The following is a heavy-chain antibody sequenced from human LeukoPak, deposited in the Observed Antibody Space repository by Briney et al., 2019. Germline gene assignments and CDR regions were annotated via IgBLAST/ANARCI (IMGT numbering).Heavy chain of an antibody. Sequence: GASVKVSCKASGYTFTSYYMHWVRQAPGQGLEWMGIINPSSGSTTYAQKFQGRVTMTRDTSTSTVYMELSSLRSEDTAVYYCARFSYLYYDFWSGYFDYWGQGTLVTVSS. V-gene: IGHV1-46*01. CDR2: INPSSGST. J-gene: IGHJ4*02. CDR3: ARFSYLYYDFWSGYFDY. D-gene: IGHD3-3*01. CDR1: GYTFTSYY.